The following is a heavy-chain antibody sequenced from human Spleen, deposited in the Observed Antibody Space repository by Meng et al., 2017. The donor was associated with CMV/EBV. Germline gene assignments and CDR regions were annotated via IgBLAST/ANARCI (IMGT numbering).Heavy chain of an antibody. D-gene: IGHD6-13*01. V-gene: IGHV3-7*04. J-gene: IGHJ6*02. CDR2: INQDESQK. CDR1: EFTFSSLW. Sequence: GESLKISCAASEFTFSSLWMTWVRQAPGKGLEWVANINQDESQKNYVDSVKGRFTISRDNAKSSLFLQLNGLRAEDTAVYYCARVAAAGRGMDVWGQGTTVTVSS. CDR3: ARVAAAGRGMDV.